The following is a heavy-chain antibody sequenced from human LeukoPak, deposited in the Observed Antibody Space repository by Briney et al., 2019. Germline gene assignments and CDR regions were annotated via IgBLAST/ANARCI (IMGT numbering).Heavy chain of an antibody. CDR1: GFTFSSYA. J-gene: IGHJ4*02. V-gene: IGHV3-23*01. Sequence: PGGSLRLSCAASGFTFSSYAMSWVRQAPGKGLEWVSAISGSGGSTYYADSVKGRFTISRDNAKNSLYLQMNSLRAEDTAVYYCAREGGVGDYGFDYWGQGTLVTVSS. CDR2: ISGSGGST. CDR3: AREGGVGDYGFDY. D-gene: IGHD4-17*01.